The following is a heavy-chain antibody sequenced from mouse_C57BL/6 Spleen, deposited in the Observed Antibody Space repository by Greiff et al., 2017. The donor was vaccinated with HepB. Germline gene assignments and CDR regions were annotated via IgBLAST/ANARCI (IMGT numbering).Heavy chain of an antibody. CDR3: TRANDGYYFDY. Sequence: EVHLVESGEGLVKPGGSLKLSCAASGFTFSSYAMSWVRQTPEKRLEWVAYISSGGDYIYYADTVKGRFTISRDNARNTLYLQMSSLKSEDTAMYYCTRANDGYYFDYWGQGTTLTVSS. V-gene: IGHV5-9-1*02. J-gene: IGHJ2*01. D-gene: IGHD2-12*01. CDR2: ISSGGDYI. CDR1: GFTFSSYA.